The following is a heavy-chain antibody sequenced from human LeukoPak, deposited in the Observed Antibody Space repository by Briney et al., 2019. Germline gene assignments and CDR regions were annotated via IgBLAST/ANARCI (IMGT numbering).Heavy chain of an antibody. CDR1: GGTFSSYA. D-gene: IGHD4-17*01. J-gene: IGHJ1*01. Sequence: SVKVSCKASGGTFSSYAISWARQAPGQGLEWMGGIIPIFGTANYAQKFQGRVTITADESTSTAYMELSSLRSEDTAVYYCARGTATVTGYFQHWGQGTLVTVSS. CDR2: IIPIFGTA. V-gene: IGHV1-69*13. CDR3: ARGTATVTGYFQH.